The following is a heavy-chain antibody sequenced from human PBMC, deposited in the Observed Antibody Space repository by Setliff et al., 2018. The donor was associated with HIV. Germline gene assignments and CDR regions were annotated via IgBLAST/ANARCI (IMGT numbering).Heavy chain of an antibody. CDR1: GITFSSYA. J-gene: IGHJ5*02. CDR2: ISGSGGST. CDR3: AKCGGTCWHNFFGP. Sequence: PGGSLRLSCAASGITFSSYAMSWVRQAPGKGLEWVSAISGSGGSTYYADSVKGWFTISRDNSKNTLYLQMNSLRAEDTAVYYCAKCGGTCWHNFFGPWGQGTLVTVSS. V-gene: IGHV3-23*01. D-gene: IGHD2-15*01.